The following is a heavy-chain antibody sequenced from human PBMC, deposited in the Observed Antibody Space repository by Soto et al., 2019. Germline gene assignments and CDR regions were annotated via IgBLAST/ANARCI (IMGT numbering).Heavy chain of an antibody. CDR2: ISNSGTT. J-gene: IGHJ5*02. Sequence: QVQLQESGPGLVEPSETLSLTCTVSGASISSYFWTWIRQPAGKGLDWIGRISNSGTTNYNPSLKSRVTMSVDTSKNHFSLNLSSVTAADTAVYYCAREAGPDRWFDPWGQGTLVTVSS. CDR1: GASISSYF. V-gene: IGHV4-4*07. D-gene: IGHD6-19*01. CDR3: AREAGPDRWFDP.